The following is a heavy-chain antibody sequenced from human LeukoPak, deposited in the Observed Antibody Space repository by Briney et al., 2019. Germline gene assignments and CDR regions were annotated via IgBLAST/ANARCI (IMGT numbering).Heavy chain of an antibody. CDR2: ISFDGSNK. Sequence: PGGSLRLSCAASGFTFSSYSMHWVRQAPGKGLEWVAIISFDGSNKDYADSIKGRFTVSRDNPKNTLYLQMNSLRTEDTAVYFCAKERISPAGTYDYWGQGTLVTVSS. CDR3: AKERISPAGTYDY. J-gene: IGHJ4*02. D-gene: IGHD6-13*01. V-gene: IGHV3-30*18. CDR1: GFTFSSYS.